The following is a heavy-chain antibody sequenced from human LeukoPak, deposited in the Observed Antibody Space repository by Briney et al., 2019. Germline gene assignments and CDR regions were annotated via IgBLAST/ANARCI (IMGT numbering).Heavy chain of an antibody. CDR3: ARLAWDHSYFDY. Sequence: PSETLSLTCTVSGSSISSGGYYWSWIRQHPGKGLEWIGYIYYSGSTYYNPSLKSRVTISVDTSKNQFSLKLSSVTAADTAVYYCARLAWDHSYFDYWGQGTLVTVSS. J-gene: IGHJ4*02. D-gene: IGHD1-14*01. CDR1: GSSISSGGYY. V-gene: IGHV4-31*03. CDR2: IYYSGST.